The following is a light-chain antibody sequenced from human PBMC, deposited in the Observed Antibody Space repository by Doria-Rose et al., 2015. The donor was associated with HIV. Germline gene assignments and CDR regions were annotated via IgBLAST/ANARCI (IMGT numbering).Light chain of an antibody. V-gene: IGKV3-20*01. Sequence: TQSPGTLSLSPGERATLSCRASQSFSSTYLAWYQQKPGQAPSLLIYDGSTRATGIPDRFSASGSGTDFTFTINRLEPEDFALYYRHQYGTSWTFGQGTKVEI. CDR2: DGS. J-gene: IGKJ1*01. CDR1: QSFSSTY. CDR3: HQYGTSWT.